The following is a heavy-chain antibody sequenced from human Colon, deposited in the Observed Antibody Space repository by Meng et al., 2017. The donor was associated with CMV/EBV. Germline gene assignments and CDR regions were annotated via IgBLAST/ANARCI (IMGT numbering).Heavy chain of an antibody. CDR3: VKGHTMINP. D-gene: IGHD3-16*01. J-gene: IGHJ5*02. V-gene: IGHV3-11*05. Sequence: GGGFVEPEGSLSLSCAVSGFIFSDYYMTGIREAPGKGLEWVSYISPTGSDTNYADSVRGRFTISRDNAKNSLFLQMSSLTAEDTAVYYCVKGHTMINPWGQGTLVTVSS. CDR2: ISPTGSDT. CDR1: GFIFSDYY.